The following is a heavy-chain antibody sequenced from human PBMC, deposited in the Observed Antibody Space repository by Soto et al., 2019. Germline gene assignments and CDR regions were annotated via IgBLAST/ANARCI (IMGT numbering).Heavy chain of an antibody. V-gene: IGHV5-51*01. CDR1: GYSFTSYW. D-gene: IGHD4-17*01. CDR2: IYPGDSDT. Sequence: PGESLKISCKGSGYSFTSYWIGWVRQMPGKGLEWMGIIYPGDSDTRYSPSFQGQVTISADKSISTAYLQWSSLKASDTAMYYCARQRAYGDYEYYYGMDVWGQGTTVTVSS. J-gene: IGHJ6*02. CDR3: ARQRAYGDYEYYYGMDV.